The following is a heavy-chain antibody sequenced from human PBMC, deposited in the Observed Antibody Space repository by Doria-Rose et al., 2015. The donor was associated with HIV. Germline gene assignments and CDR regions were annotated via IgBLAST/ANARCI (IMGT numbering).Heavy chain of an antibody. V-gene: IGHV3-30*02. Sequence: HVQLVPSGGGVVKPGGSLRLSCQASQFSFNNYGMHWVRQALGQGLEWVAFIRYDGSDKYYAGSVKGRFTISRDNSKNTLYLQMNSLRTEDTAIYYCAKDAYTRLFYGDPDYWGQGTRGTGS. CDR1: QFSFNNYG. CDR2: IRYDGSDK. D-gene: IGHD4-17*01. J-gene: IGHJ4*02. CDR3: AKDAYTRLFYGDPDY.